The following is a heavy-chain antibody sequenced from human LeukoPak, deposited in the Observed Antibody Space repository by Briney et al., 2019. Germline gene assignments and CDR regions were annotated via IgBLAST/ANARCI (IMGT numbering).Heavy chain of an antibody. Sequence: SVKVSCKASGGTFSSYAISWVRQAPGQGLEWMGRIIPILGIANYAQKFQGRVTITADKSTSTAYMELSSLRSEDTAVYYCARDDCSSTSCYFPPYYYYGMDVWGQGTTVTVSS. J-gene: IGHJ6*02. CDR2: IIPILGIA. V-gene: IGHV1-69*04. CDR3: ARDDCSSTSCYFPPYYYYGMDV. CDR1: GGTFSSYA. D-gene: IGHD2-2*01.